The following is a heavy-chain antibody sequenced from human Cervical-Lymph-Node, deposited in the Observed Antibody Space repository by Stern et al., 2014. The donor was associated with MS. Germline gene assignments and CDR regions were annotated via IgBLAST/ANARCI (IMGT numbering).Heavy chain of an antibody. CDR1: GYIFTGYF. Sequence: QVQLVQSGADVKEPGASVKVSCKASGYIFTGYFLHWVRQAPGQGPEWMGIINPRRGSTTYAPPVQGRVTMTRDTSTSTVSMELSSLRSEDTAVYFCARSLYYSNSWYDYWGQGTLVTGSS. J-gene: IGHJ4*02. V-gene: IGHV1-46*03. CDR3: ARSLYYSNSWYDY. CDR2: INPRRGST. D-gene: IGHD4-11*01.